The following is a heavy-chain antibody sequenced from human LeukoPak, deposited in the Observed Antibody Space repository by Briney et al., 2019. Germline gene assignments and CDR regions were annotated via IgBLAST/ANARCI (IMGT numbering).Heavy chain of an antibody. CDR1: GYTFTSYG. CDR2: ISAYNGNT. Sequence: GASVKVSCMASGYTFTSYGISWVRQAPGQGLEWMGWISAYNGNTNYAQKLQGRVTMTTDTSTSTAYMELRSLGSDDTAVYYCARLVPAAKWWFDPWGQGTLVTVSS. V-gene: IGHV1-18*01. CDR3: ARLVPAAKWWFDP. J-gene: IGHJ5*02. D-gene: IGHD2-2*01.